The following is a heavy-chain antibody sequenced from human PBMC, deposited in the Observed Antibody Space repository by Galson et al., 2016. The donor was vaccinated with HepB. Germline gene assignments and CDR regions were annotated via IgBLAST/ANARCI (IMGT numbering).Heavy chain of an antibody. CDR2: VSHSGDT. V-gene: IGHV4-59*08. J-gene: IGHJ1*01. CDR3: ARHDSAIFHH. D-gene: IGHD2-21*02. Sequence: SETLSLTCTVSGVSISDYYWSWIRQSPGKGLEWIGYVSHSGDTSYNPSLKSRVTMSVDTSKNQFSLNLSSVTAADSAVYYCARHDSAIFHHWGPGTLVTASS. CDR1: GVSISDYY.